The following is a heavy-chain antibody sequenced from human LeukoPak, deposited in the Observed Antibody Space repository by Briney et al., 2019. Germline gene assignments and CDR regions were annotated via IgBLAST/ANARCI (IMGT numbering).Heavy chain of an antibody. D-gene: IGHD3-3*01. Sequence: PSETLSLTCAVYGGSFSGYYWSWIRQPPGKGLEWIGEINHSGSTNYNPSLKSRVTISVDTSKGQFSLKLSSVTAADTAVYYCARASYDFWSGYPKRGGMDVWGQGTTVTVSS. CDR2: INHSGST. CDR1: GGSFSGYY. CDR3: ARASYDFWSGYPKRGGMDV. J-gene: IGHJ6*02. V-gene: IGHV4-34*01.